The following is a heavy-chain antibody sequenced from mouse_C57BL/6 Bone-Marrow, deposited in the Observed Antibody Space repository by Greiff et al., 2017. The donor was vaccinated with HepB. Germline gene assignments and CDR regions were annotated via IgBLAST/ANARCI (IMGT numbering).Heavy chain of an antibody. CDR1: GFTFSSYA. Sequence: EVHLVESGGGLVKPGGSLKLSCAASGFTFSSYAMSWVRQTPEKRLEWVATISDGGSYTYYPDNVKGRFTISRDNAKNNLYLQMSHLKSEDTAMYDCANSSWFAYWGQGTLVTGSA. D-gene: IGHD2-12*01. J-gene: IGHJ3*01. V-gene: IGHV5-4*01. CDR2: ISDGGSYT. CDR3: ANSSWFAY.